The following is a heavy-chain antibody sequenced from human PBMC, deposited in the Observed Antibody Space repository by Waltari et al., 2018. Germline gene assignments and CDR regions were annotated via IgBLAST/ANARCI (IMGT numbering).Heavy chain of an antibody. V-gene: IGHV1-69*14. CDR3: ARGSPPDHFYYYYMDV. CDR1: GGTLSSYA. CDR2: IIPIFGTA. D-gene: IGHD2-15*01. Sequence: QVQLVQSGAEVKKPGTSVKVSCKDSGGTLSSYAISWGRKAPGQGLEWMGGIIPIFGTANYAQKFQGRVTITADKSTSTAYMELSSLRSEDTAVYYCARGSPPDHFYYYYMDVWGKGTTVTVSS. J-gene: IGHJ6*03.